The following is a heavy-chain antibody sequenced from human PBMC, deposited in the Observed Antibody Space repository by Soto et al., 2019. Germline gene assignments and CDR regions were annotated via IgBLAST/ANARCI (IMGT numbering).Heavy chain of an antibody. CDR3: ATAVLGGSGSLFEY. Sequence: ASVKVSCKVSGYTLTELSMHWVRQAPGKGLEWMGGFDPEDGETIYAQKFQGRVTMTEDTSTDTAYMELSSLRSEDTAVYYCATAVLGGSGSLFEYWGQGTLVTVSS. CDR1: GYTLTELS. CDR2: FDPEDGET. V-gene: IGHV1-24*01. J-gene: IGHJ4*02. D-gene: IGHD3-16*01.